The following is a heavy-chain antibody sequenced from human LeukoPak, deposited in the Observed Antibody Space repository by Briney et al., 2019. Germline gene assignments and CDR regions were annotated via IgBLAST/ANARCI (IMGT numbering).Heavy chain of an antibody. CDR3: ASDSGSYYNWFDP. D-gene: IGHD1-26*01. Sequence: PSETLSLTCTVSGGSISSGSYYWSWIRQPAGKGLEWIGRIYTSGSTNYNPSLKSRVTISVDTSKNQFSLKLSSVTAADTAVYYCASDSGSYYNWFDPWGQGTLVTVSS. CDR1: GGSISSGSYY. CDR2: IYTSGST. J-gene: IGHJ5*02. V-gene: IGHV4-61*02.